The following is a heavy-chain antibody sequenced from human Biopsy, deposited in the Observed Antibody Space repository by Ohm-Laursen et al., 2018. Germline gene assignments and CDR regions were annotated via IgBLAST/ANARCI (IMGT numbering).Heavy chain of an antibody. Sequence: GTLSLTCTVSGGPISSYYWSWIRQPPGKGLEWIGEINHSGSTNYNPSLKSRVSISVDTSKNQFSLKLNSVTAADTAVYYCARAGTAINGNSLGFDPWGQGTLVTVSS. CDR3: ARAGTAINGNSLGFDP. V-gene: IGHV4-34*01. D-gene: IGHD1-20*01. CDR1: GGPISSYY. CDR2: INHSGST. J-gene: IGHJ5*02.